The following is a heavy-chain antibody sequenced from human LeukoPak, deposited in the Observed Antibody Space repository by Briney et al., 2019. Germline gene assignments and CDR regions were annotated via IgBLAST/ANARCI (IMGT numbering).Heavy chain of an antibody. J-gene: IGHJ3*02. Sequence: GASVKVSCKASGYTFTSYYMHWVRQAPGQGLEWMGIINPSGGSTSYAQKFQGRVTMTRDTSTSTVYMELSSLRSEDTAVYYCAREATMIVVDIKEGAFDIWGQGTMVTVSS. V-gene: IGHV1-46*03. CDR3: AREATMIVVDIKEGAFDI. D-gene: IGHD3-22*01. CDR2: INPSGGST. CDR1: GYTFTSYY.